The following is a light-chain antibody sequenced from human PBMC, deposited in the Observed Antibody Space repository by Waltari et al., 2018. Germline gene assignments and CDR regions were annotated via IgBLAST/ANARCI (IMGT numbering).Light chain of an antibody. CDR3: ASWDESLNGVV. V-gene: IGLV1-47*01. CDR1: SSNIKTNY. J-gene: IGLJ2*01. CDR2: RSN. Sequence: QSVLTQPPSASGTPGQSVTISCSGRSSNIKTNYVYWYQQLPGAAPKLHSYRSNQRPPGVPERFLGSKSGTSGSLAISGVRSEDEADYDCASWDESLNGVVFGGGTRRTVL.